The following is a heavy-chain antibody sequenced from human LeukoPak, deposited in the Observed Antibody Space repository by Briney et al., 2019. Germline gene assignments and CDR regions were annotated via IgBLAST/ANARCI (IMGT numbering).Heavy chain of an antibody. V-gene: IGHV3-23*01. CDR3: AKSGPRGSSTSPSFMVYYYYGMDV. CDR2: ISGSAATT. D-gene: IGHD2-2*01. Sequence: PGGSLRLSCAASGFTFSTYAMTWVRQAPGKGLEWASVISGSAATTYYADSVKGRFTISRDNSKNTLYLQMNSLRAEDTAVYYCAKSGPRGSSTSPSFMVYYYYGMDVWGQGTTVTVSS. J-gene: IGHJ6*02. CDR1: GFTFSTYA.